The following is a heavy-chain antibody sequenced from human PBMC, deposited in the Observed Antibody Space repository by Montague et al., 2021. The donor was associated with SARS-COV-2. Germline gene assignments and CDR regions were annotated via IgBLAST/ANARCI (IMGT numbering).Heavy chain of an antibody. Sequence: SETLSLTCTVSGDSISSYYCCWIRQPPGKGLEWIGYIYYSGSTNXNPSLKSRVTISVDTSKNQFSLKLGAVTAADTAVYYCARVFPRWLQFDPYFDYWGQGTLVTVSS. CDR2: IYYSGST. CDR1: GDSISSYY. V-gene: IGHV4-59*01. CDR3: ARVFPRWLQFDPYFDY. J-gene: IGHJ4*02. D-gene: IGHD5-24*01.